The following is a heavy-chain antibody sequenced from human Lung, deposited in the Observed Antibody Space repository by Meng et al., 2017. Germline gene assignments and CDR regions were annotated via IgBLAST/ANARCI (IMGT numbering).Heavy chain of an antibody. CDR2: INHSGST. V-gene: IGHV4-34*01. J-gene: IGHJ4*02. CDR1: GGSFSYYY. CDR3: ARGPTTMAHDFDY. Sequence: QVQLQQWGAGLLKPSTSLSLTCVVSGGSFSYYYWSWIRQPPGKGLEWIGEINHSGSTNYNPSLESRATISVDTSQNNLSLKLSSVTAADSAVYYCARGPTTMAHDFDYWGQGTLVTVSS. D-gene: IGHD4-11*01.